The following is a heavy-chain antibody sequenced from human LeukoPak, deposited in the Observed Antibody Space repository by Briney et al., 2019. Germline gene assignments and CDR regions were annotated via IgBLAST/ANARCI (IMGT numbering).Heavy chain of an antibody. CDR2: IYSGGST. Sequence: GRSLRLSCAASGFTFDDYAMHWVRQAPGKGLEWVSVIYSGGSTYYADSVKGRFTISRDNSKNTLYLQMNSLRAEDTAVYYCAREVVAAAVFDAFDIWGQGTMVTVSS. CDR3: AREVVAAAVFDAFDI. V-gene: IGHV3-66*01. D-gene: IGHD6-13*01. J-gene: IGHJ3*02. CDR1: GFTFDDYA.